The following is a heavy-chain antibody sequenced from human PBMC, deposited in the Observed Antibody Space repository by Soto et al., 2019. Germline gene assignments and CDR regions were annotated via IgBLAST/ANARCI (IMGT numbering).Heavy chain of an antibody. CDR2: IIPILDMT. CDR1: GGTFSSNV. V-gene: IGHV1-69*02. CDR3: ARHYDSSGLPPYFDF. D-gene: IGHD3-22*01. Sequence: QVHLVQSGAEMKKPGSSVKVSCKTSGGTFSSNVISWLRQAPGQGPEWIGRIIPILDMTKYAQRFEGRLTITADKATSTVYMELSSLRSDDTAIYYCARHYDSSGLPPYFDFWGQGTLVTVSS. J-gene: IGHJ4*02.